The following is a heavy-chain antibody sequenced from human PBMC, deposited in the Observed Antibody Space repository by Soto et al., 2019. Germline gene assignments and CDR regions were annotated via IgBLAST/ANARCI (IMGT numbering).Heavy chain of an antibody. D-gene: IGHD3-22*01. CDR2: ISGSGGST. CDR3: ARTQWLLLHWANAFDI. J-gene: IGHJ3*02. CDR1: GFTFSSYA. Sequence: EVQLLESGGGLVQPGGSLRLSCAASGFTFSSYAMSWVRQAPGKGLEWVSAISGSGGSTYYADSVKGRFTISRDNSKNTLYLQMNSLRAEDTAVYYCARTQWLLLHWANAFDIWGQGTMVTVSS. V-gene: IGHV3-23*01.